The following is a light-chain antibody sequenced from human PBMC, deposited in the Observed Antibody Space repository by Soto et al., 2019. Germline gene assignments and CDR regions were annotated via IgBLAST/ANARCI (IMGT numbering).Light chain of an antibody. CDR2: EGS. CDR1: SSDVGSYNL. J-gene: IGLJ1*01. Sequence: QSALTQPDSESGSTGQSITISCTGTSSDVGSYNLVSWYQQHPVKAPKLMIYEGSKRPSGVSNRFSGSKSGNTASLTISGLQADDEADYYCCSYAGSSTYVFGTGTKLTVL. CDR3: CSYAGSSTYV. V-gene: IGLV2-23*01.